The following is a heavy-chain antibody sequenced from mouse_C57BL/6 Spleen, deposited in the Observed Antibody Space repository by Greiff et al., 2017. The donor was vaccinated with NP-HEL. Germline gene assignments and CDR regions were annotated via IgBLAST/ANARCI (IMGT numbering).Heavy chain of an antibody. J-gene: IGHJ4*01. Sequence: QVQLQQPGAELVKPGASVKVSCKASGYTFTSYWMHWVKQRPGQGLEWIGRIHPSDSDTNYNQKFKGKATLTVDKSSSTAYMQLSSLTSEDAAVYYCATSYSNYDAMDYWGQGTSVTVSS. CDR3: ATSYSNYDAMDY. V-gene: IGHV1-74*01. D-gene: IGHD2-5*01. CDR2: IHPSDSDT. CDR1: GYTFTSYW.